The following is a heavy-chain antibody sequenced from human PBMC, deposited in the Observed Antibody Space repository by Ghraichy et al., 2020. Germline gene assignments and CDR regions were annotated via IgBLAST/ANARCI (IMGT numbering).Heavy chain of an antibody. CDR2: ILYDGNNK. V-gene: IGHV3-30*04. J-gene: IGHJ6*02. CDR3: ARASGDDYYYVMDV. D-gene: IGHD2-21*02. CDR1: GFTFSGYA. Sequence: GGSLRLSCAASGFTFSGYAMHWVRQAPGKGLEWVAFILYDGNNKYYTDSVKGRFTISRDNSKNMMYLEMNSLRAEDTAVYYCARASGDDYYYVMDVWGQGTTVTVSS.